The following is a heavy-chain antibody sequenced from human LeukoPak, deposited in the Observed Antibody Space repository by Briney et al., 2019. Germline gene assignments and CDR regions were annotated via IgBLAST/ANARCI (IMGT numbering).Heavy chain of an antibody. CDR1: GGSISSYY. D-gene: IGHD3-10*01. Sequence: SETLSLTCTVSGGSISSYYWGWIRQPPGKGLEWIGSIYYSGSTYYNPSLKSRVTISVDTSKNQFSLKLSSVTAADTAVYYCARRLVDTYYFDYWGQGTLVTVSS. V-gene: IGHV4-39*01. CDR3: ARRLVDTYYFDY. CDR2: IYYSGST. J-gene: IGHJ4*02.